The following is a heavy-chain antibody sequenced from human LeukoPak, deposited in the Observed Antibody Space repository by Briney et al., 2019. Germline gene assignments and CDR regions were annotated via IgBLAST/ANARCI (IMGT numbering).Heavy chain of an antibody. D-gene: IGHD4-17*01. CDR3: AKTTVTSEDYYYYYMDV. CDR2: IITYNGNT. V-gene: IGHV1-18*01. Sequence: GASVKVSCKASGFTFTSYGISWDRQAPGQGLEWMGLIITYNGNTKYAQKLQGRVTMTTDTSTNTAYMELRSLRSDDTAVYYCAKTTVTSEDYYYYYMDVWGKGTTVTVSS. CDR1: GFTFTSYG. J-gene: IGHJ6*03.